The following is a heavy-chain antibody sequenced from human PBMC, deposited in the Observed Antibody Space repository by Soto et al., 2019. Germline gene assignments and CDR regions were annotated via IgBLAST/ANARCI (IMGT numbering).Heavy chain of an antibody. J-gene: IGHJ4*02. Sequence: AGGSLRLSCAASGFTFSSYTMNWVRQAPGKGLEWVSSISTGSNYIYYADSVKGRFTISRDNAKNSLYLQMNSPRVEDTAVFYCARGSEYGDYWGRGTLVTVSS. D-gene: IGHD4-17*01. V-gene: IGHV3-21*01. CDR3: ARGSEYGDY. CDR2: ISTGSNYI. CDR1: GFTFSSYT.